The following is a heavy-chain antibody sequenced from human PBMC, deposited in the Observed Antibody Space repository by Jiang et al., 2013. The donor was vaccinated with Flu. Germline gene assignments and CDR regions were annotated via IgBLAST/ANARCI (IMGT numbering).Heavy chain of an antibody. CDR3: AKNRVQGFGIPYFFYGMDV. CDR1: GFTLRTYP. D-gene: IGHD3-10*01. CDR2: ISYDGRTT. Sequence: VQLVESGGGVVQPGRSLRLSCVASGFTLRTYPMYWVRQAPGKGLEWVAVISYDGRTTYHADSVKGRFTISRDTSKNTLYLQMNSLKPEDTALYSCAKNRVQGFGIPYFFYGMDVWGQGTTVTVSS. J-gene: IGHJ6*02. V-gene: IGHV3-30-3*02.